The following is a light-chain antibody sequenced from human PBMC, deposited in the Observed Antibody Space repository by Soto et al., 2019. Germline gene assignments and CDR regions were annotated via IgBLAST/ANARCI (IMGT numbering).Light chain of an antibody. CDR2: AAS. CDR1: QSISSY. V-gene: IGKV1-39*01. J-gene: IGKJ5*01. Sequence: DIPMTQSPSSLSASVGDRVTITCRASQSISSYLNWYYQKPGKAPKLLIFAASSLQSGVPSRFSGSESGTDFTLTISSLQPEDSATYYCQQSYSLPVTFGQGTRLEIK. CDR3: QQSYSLPVT.